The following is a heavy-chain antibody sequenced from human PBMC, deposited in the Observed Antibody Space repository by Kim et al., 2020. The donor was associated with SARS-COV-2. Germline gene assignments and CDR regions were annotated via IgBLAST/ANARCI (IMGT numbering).Heavy chain of an antibody. V-gene: IGHV1-3*01. J-gene: IGHJ4*02. Sequence: ASVKVSCKASGYTFSNYAMHWVRQAPGQRLEWMGWINAGSGNTEYSQKFQGRLIITRDTSASTAYMELSSLRSEDTAVYYCARGGAVLRFLEWLSSYFAYWGQGTLVTVSS. CDR1: GYTFSNYA. CDR3: ARGGAVLRFLEWLSSYFAY. CDR2: INAGSGNT. D-gene: IGHD3-3*01.